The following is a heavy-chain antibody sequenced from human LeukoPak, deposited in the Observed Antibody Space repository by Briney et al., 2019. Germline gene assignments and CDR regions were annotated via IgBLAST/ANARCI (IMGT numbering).Heavy chain of an antibody. CDR3: ARVPSY. V-gene: IGHV4-59*01. Sequence: PSETLSLTCTVSGGSISSYYWSWIRQPPGKGLEWIGYIYYSGSTSYNPSLKSRVTISVDTSKNQFSLKLSSVTAADTAVYYCARVPSYWGQGTLVTVSS. CDR1: GGSISSYY. J-gene: IGHJ4*02. CDR2: IYYSGST.